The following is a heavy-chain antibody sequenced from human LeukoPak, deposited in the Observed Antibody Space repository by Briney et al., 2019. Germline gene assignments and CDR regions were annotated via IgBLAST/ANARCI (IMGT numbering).Heavy chain of an antibody. CDR2: IYASESP. Sequence: SETLSLTCTVSGGSISSNYWSWIRQPPGKGLEWLGYIYASESPTYNPSLESRVTISVDTSKNQISLKLTSVTAADTAVYYCAGHSSGWYYFDYWGQGTLVTVSS. D-gene: IGHD6-19*01. CDR1: GGSISSNY. CDR3: AGHSSGWYYFDY. V-gene: IGHV4-4*09. J-gene: IGHJ4*02.